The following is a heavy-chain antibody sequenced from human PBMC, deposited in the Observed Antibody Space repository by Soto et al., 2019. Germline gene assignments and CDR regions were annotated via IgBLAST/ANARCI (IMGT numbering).Heavy chain of an antibody. CDR2: INHSGST. Sequence: QVQLQQWGAGLLKPSETLSLTCAVYGGSFSGYYWSWIRQPPGRGLEWIGEINHSGSTNYNPSLKSRVTISVDTSKNQFSLKLSSVTAADTAVYYCARGPSRLLWFGELSLDYWGQGTLVTVSS. CDR3: ARGPSRLLWFGELSLDY. CDR1: GGSFSGYY. J-gene: IGHJ4*02. D-gene: IGHD3-10*01. V-gene: IGHV4-34*01.